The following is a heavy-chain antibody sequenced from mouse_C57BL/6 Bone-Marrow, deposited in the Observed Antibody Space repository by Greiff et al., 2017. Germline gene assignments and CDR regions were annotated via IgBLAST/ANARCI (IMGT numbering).Heavy chain of an antibody. CDR3: ASSYDYDDYTIDY. CDR1: GYTFTNYW. CDR2: MHPNGGSP. D-gene: IGHD2-4*01. Sequence: QVQLQQPGAELVKPGASVKLSCKASGYTFTNYWMHWVKQRPGQGLEWIGMMHPNGGSPDYNEKFKSAATLSVDKSSRIAYMELSSLTSEDSAVYDCASSYDYDDYTIDYWGQGTSVTVSS. J-gene: IGHJ4*01. V-gene: IGHV1-64*01.